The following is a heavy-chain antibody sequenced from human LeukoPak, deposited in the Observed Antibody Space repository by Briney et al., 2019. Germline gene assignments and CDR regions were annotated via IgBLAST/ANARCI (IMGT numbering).Heavy chain of an antibody. D-gene: IGHD3-3*01. CDR1: GFPFTSSA. CDR2: IVVGSGNT. CDR3: AADKPGYDFWSGYYTDYYYYMDV. V-gene: IGHV1-58*01. Sequence: GTSVKVSCKASGFPFTSSAVQWVRPARGQRLEWIGWIVVGSGNTNYAQKFQERVTITRDMSTSTAYMELSSLRSEDTAVYYCAADKPGYDFWSGYYTDYYYYMDVWGKGTTVTVSS. J-gene: IGHJ6*03.